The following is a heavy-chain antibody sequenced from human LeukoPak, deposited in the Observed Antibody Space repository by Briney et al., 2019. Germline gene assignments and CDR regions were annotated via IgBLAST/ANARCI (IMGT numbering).Heavy chain of an antibody. V-gene: IGHV1-2*02. D-gene: IGHD3-16*02. Sequence: GASVKVSCKASGYTFTGYYMHWVRQAPEQGLEWMGWINPNSGGTNYAQKFQGRVTMTRDTSISTAYMELSRLRSDDTAVYYCARAPSIRVITNFDYWGQGTLVTVSS. CDR3: ARAPSIRVITNFDY. CDR1: GYTFTGYY. J-gene: IGHJ4*02. CDR2: INPNSGGT.